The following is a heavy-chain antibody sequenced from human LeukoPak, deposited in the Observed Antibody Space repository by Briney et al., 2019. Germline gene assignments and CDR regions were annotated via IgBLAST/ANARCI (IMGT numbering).Heavy chain of an antibody. CDR3: VRLKYCTNGVCYAGFDY. CDR1: GYTFTSYA. Sequence: ASVKVSCKASGYTFTSYAMHWVRQAPGQRLEWMGWINAGNGNTKYSQKFQGRVTITRDTSADTAYMELSSLRSEDTAVYYCVRLKYCTNGVCYAGFDYWGQGTLVTVSS. V-gene: IGHV1-3*01. D-gene: IGHD2-8*01. J-gene: IGHJ4*02. CDR2: INAGNGNT.